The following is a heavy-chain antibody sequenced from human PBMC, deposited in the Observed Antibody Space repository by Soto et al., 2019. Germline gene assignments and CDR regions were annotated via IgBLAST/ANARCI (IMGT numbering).Heavy chain of an antibody. CDR2: ISSSGSTI. CDR1: GFTFSDYY. CDR3: AGVGESSSRFYYCSYGKAV. D-gene: IGHD6-13*01. J-gene: IGHJ6*02. Sequence: QVQLVESGGGLVKPGGSLRLSCAASGFTFSDYYMSWIRQAPGKGLEWVSYISSSGSTIYYADSVKGRFTISGDNAKTSLYLQMNGLRAKDTAVYSCAGVGESSSRFYYCSYGKAVWGHGPTVTSSS. V-gene: IGHV3-11*01.